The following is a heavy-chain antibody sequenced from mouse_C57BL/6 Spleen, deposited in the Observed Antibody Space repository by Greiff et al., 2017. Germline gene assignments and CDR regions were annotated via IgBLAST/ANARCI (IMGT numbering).Heavy chain of an antibody. Sequence: QVQLKESGPELVKPGASVKISCKASGYAFSSSWMNWVKQRPGKGLEWIGRIYPGDGDTNYNGKFKGKATLTADKSSSTAYMQLSSLTSEDSAVYFCARSLYDGQGYFDVWGTGTTVTVSS. V-gene: IGHV1-82*01. J-gene: IGHJ1*03. D-gene: IGHD2-3*01. CDR1: GYAFSSSW. CDR2: IYPGDGDT. CDR3: ARSLYDGQGYFDV.